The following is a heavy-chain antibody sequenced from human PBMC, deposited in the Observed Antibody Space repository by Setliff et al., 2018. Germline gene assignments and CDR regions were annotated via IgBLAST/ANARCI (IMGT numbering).Heavy chain of an antibody. CDR1: TFTLSAYA. J-gene: IGHJ4*02. CDR2: IYSGDRST. V-gene: IGHV3-23*03. Sequence: GSLRLSCVASTFTLSAYAMSWVRQAPGKGLEWVSVIYSGDRSTFYTDSVKGRFTISRDSSKNTLYLQMNSLRAEDTAVYYCAKPQLELRWGFESWGQGTLVTVSS. D-gene: IGHD1-7*01. CDR3: AKPQLELRWGFES.